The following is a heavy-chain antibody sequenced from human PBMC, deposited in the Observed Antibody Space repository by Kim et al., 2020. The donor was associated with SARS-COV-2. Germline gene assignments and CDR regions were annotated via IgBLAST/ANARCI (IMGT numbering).Heavy chain of an antibody. CDR3: AKVIGGYSYGYYPYYGMDV. J-gene: IGHJ6*02. D-gene: IGHD5-18*01. Sequence: GGSLRLSCAASGFTFSSYGMHWVRQAPGKGLEWVAVISYDGSNKYYADSVKGRFTISRDNSKNTLYLQMNSLRAEDTAVYYCAKVIGGYSYGYYPYYGMDVWGQGTTVTVSS. V-gene: IGHV3-30*18. CDR1: GFTFSSYG. CDR2: ISYDGSNK.